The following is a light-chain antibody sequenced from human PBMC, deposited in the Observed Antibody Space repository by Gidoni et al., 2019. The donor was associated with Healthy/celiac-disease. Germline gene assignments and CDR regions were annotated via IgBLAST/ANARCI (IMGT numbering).Light chain of an antibody. CDR3: QQYNSALT. J-gene: IGKJ4*01. V-gene: IGKV1-5*01. CDR2: DAS. CDR1: QSISSW. Sequence: DIQMTQSPSTLSASVGDRVTITCRASQSISSWLAWYQQKPGKAPKLLIYDASSLESGVPSRFSGSGSGTEFTLTLSSLQPDDFATYYCQQYNSALTFXGXTKVEIK.